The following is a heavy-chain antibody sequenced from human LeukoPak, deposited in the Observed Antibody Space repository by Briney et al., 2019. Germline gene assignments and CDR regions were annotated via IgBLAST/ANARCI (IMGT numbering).Heavy chain of an antibody. D-gene: IGHD3-22*01. CDR3: ARDLLPHYYDSSGYSSLGSY. CDR2: IIPIFGTA. J-gene: IGHJ4*02. Sequence: SVKVSCKASGGTFSSYAISWVRQAPGQGLEWMGGIIPIFGTANYAQKFQGRVTITADKSTSTAYMELSSLRSEDTAVYYCARDLLPHYYDSSGYSSLGSYWGQGTLVTVSS. V-gene: IGHV1-69*06. CDR1: GGTFSSYA.